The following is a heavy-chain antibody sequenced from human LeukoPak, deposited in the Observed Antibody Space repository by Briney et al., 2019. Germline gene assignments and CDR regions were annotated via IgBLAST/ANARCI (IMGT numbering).Heavy chain of an antibody. J-gene: IGHJ4*02. CDR1: GYTFTGYY. CDR2: INPNSGDT. V-gene: IGHV1-2*02. D-gene: IGHD3-22*01. CDR3: ASSSYDSSGYSHAIDY. Sequence: ASVKVSCKASGYTFTGYYMHWVRQAPGQGLEWMGWINPNSGDTNYAQKFQGRVTMTRDTSISTAYMELSRLRSDDTAVYYCASSSYDSSGYSHAIDYWGQGTLVTVSS.